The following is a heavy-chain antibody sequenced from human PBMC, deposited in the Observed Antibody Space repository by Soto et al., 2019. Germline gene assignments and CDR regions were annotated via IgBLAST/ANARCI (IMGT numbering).Heavy chain of an antibody. Sequence: ASVKVSCKASGYTFTGYYMHWVRQAPGQGLEWMGWINPNSGGTNYAQKFQGWVTMTRDTSISTAYMELSRLRSDDTAVYYCARDEYDFWSGYPYYYYGMDVWGQGTTVTV. CDR3: ARDEYDFWSGYPYYYYGMDV. D-gene: IGHD3-3*01. CDR2: INPNSGGT. J-gene: IGHJ6*02. V-gene: IGHV1-2*04. CDR1: GYTFTGYY.